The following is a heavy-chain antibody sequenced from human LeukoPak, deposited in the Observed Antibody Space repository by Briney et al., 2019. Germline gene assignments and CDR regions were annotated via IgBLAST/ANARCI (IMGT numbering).Heavy chain of an antibody. J-gene: IGHJ5*02. CDR3: ARDSYSGGWSTALYRFDP. D-gene: IGHD6-19*01. Sequence: ASVKVSCKASGYTFTGNYIHWVRQAPGQGLEWMGWINPNSGGTKYAQKFQGRVTMTRDTSISTAYMELSRLRSDDTAVYYCARDSYSGGWSTALYRFDPWGQGTLVTVSS. V-gene: IGHV1-2*02. CDR2: INPNSGGT. CDR1: GYTFTGNY.